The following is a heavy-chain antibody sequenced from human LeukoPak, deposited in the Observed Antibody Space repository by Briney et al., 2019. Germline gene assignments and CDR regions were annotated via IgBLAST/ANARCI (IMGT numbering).Heavy chain of an antibody. J-gene: IGHJ5*02. Sequence: NPGGSLRLSCAASGFTFSSYSMNWVRQAPGKGLEWVLSISSSSSYIYYADSVKGRFTISRDNAKNSLYLQMNSLRAEDTAVYYCARGTAMVTKGNWFDPWGQGTLVTVSS. V-gene: IGHV3-21*01. D-gene: IGHD5-18*01. CDR2: ISSSSSYI. CDR1: GFTFSSYS. CDR3: ARGTAMVTKGNWFDP.